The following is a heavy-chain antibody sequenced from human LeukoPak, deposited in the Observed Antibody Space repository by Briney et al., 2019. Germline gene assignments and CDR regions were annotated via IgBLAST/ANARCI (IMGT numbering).Heavy chain of an antibody. D-gene: IGHD6-19*01. CDR2: ISASGDST. CDR1: GFTFNKCA. V-gene: IGHV3-23*01. J-gene: IGHJ4*02. CDR3: AKVGFGSVWNPADF. Sequence: GGPLRLSCAASGFTFNKCAMSWVRQAPGKGLEWVSSISASGDSTYYADSVKGRFTISRDNSKNTLFLHMDSLRAEDTAVYYCAKVGFGSVWNPADFWGQGAVVAVSS.